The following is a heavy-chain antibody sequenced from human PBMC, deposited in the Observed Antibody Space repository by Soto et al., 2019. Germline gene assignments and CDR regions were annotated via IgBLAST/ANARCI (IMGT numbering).Heavy chain of an antibody. CDR3: ARDIMGTNYYYYGMDV. CDR1: GGSISSYY. V-gene: IGHV4-59*01. D-gene: IGHD2-8*01. Sequence: SETLSLTCTVSGGSISSYYWSWIRQPPGKGLEWIGYLYNSGSTNYNPSLKSRVTISVDTSKNQFSLKLSSVTAADTAVYYCARDIMGTNYYYYGMDVWGQGTTVTVSS. J-gene: IGHJ6*02. CDR2: LYNSGST.